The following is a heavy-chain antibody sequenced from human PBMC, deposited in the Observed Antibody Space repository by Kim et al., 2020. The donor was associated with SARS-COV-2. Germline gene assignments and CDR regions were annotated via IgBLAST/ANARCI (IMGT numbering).Heavy chain of an antibody. J-gene: IGHJ4*02. D-gene: IGHD2-15*01. CDR1: GFTFNNYA. V-gene: IGHV3-23*01. Sequence: GGSLRLSCVVSGFTFNNYALNWVRQAPGKGLEWVSAITGGGDTVYYAKSVKGRFTISRDNSKNTLYLQMNSLRAEDTAVYYCARVRSWISDHWGQGTL. CDR3: ARVRSWISDH. CDR2: ITGGGDTV.